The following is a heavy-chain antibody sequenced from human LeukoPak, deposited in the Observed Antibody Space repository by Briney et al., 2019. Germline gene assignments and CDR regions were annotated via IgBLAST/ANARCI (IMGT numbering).Heavy chain of an antibody. Sequence: SGTLSLTCAVSGGSISSSNWWSWVRQPPGKGLEWIGEIYHSGSTNYNPSLKSRVTISVDKSKNQFSLKLSSVTAADTAVYYCARVYWELLPMGYFQHWGQGTLVTVSS. J-gene: IGHJ1*01. CDR3: ARVYWELLPMGYFQH. CDR2: IYHSGST. CDR1: GGSISSSNW. D-gene: IGHD1-26*01. V-gene: IGHV4-4*02.